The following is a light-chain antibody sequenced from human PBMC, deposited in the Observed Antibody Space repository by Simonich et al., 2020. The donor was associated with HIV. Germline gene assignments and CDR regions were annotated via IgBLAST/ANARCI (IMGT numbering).Light chain of an antibody. CDR3: QQRSNWPTFT. J-gene: IGKJ3*01. CDR2: GAS. V-gene: IGKV3-11*01. CDR1: QSVSSN. Sequence: EIVLTQSPATLSLSPGERATLSCRASQSVSSNLAWYQQKPGQAPRLLIDGASTRATVISARFSGSGSGTEFTLTISSLEPEDFAVYFCQQRSNWPTFTFGPGTKVDIK.